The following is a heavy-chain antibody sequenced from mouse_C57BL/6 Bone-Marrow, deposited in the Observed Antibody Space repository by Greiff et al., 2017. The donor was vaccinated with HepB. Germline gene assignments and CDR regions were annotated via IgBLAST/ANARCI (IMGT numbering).Heavy chain of an antibody. Sequence: DVQLQESGTVLARPGASVKMSCKTSGYTFTSYWMHWVKQRPGQGLEWIGAIYPGNSDTSYNQKFKGKAKLTAVTSASTAYMELSSLTNEDSAVYYCTKTYDGYLRFAYWGQGTLVTVSA. CDR2: IYPGNSDT. CDR1: GYTFTSYW. V-gene: IGHV1-5*01. CDR3: TKTYDGYLRFAY. J-gene: IGHJ3*01. D-gene: IGHD2-3*01.